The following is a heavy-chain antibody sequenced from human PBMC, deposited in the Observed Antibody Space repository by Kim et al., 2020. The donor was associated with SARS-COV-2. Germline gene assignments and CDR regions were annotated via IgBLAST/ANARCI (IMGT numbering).Heavy chain of an antibody. V-gene: IGHV4-59*01. J-gene: IGHJ5*02. D-gene: IGHD3-22*01. CDR1: GDSISNY. CDR3: ARRESNGYYSP. Sequence: SETLSLTCTVSGDSISNYWSWFRQPPGKGLEWIGYIYYTGNSNYNPSLESRVSISIDTSKNQFSLHLTSVTAADTAMYDCARRESNGYYSPWGQGTLATV. CDR2: IYYTGNS.